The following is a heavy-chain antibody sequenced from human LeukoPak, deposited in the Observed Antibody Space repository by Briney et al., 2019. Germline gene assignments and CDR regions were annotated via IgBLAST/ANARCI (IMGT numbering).Heavy chain of an antibody. CDR2: IYSGGST. D-gene: IGHD1-26*01. CDR3: ARGRYSGSHSAFDI. Sequence: GGSLRLSCAASGFTVSSNYMSWVRQAPGKGLEWVSVIYSGGSTYYADSVKGRFTISRDNSKNTLYLQMNSLRAEDTAVYYCARGRYSGSHSAFDIWGQGTMVTVSS. J-gene: IGHJ3*02. V-gene: IGHV3-53*05. CDR1: GFTVSSNY.